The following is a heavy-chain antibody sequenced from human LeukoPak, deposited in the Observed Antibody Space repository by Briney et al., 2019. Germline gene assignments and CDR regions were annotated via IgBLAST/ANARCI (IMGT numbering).Heavy chain of an antibody. D-gene: IGHD3-22*01. Sequence: SVKVPCKASGGTFSSYAISWVRQAPGQGLEWMGRIIPIFGTANYAQKFQGRVTITADKSTSTAYMELSSLRSEDTAVYYCAYYYDSSGYYERYYFDYWGQGTLVTVSS. J-gene: IGHJ4*02. CDR2: IIPIFGTA. V-gene: IGHV1-69*06. CDR1: GGTFSSYA. CDR3: AYYYDSSGYYERYYFDY.